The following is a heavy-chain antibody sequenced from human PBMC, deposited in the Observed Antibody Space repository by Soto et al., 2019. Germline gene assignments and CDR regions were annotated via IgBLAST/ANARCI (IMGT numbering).Heavy chain of an antibody. J-gene: IGHJ6*02. Sequence: GGSLRLSCAASGFTFSSYWMHWVRQAPGKGLVWVSRINSDGSSTSYADSVKGRFTISRDNAKNTLYLQMNSLRAEDTAVYYCARDSIPNWNYGYYGMDVWGQGTTVTVSS. V-gene: IGHV3-74*01. CDR2: INSDGSST. CDR1: GFTFSSYW. D-gene: IGHD1-20*01. CDR3: ARDSIPNWNYGYYGMDV.